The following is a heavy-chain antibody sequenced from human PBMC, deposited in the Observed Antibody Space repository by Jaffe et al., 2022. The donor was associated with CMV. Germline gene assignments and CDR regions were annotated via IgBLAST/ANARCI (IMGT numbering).Heavy chain of an antibody. CDR1: GYTFTGYY. Sequence: QVQLVQSGAEVKKPGASVKVSCKASGYTFTGYYMHWVRQAPGQGLEWMGWINPNSGGTNYAQKFQGRVTMTRDTSISTAYMELSRLRSDDTAVYYCARVWSQLERHDYYYGMDVWGQGTTVTVSS. CDR2: INPNSGGT. CDR3: ARVWSQLERHDYYYGMDV. D-gene: IGHD1-1*01. J-gene: IGHJ6*02. V-gene: IGHV1-2*02.